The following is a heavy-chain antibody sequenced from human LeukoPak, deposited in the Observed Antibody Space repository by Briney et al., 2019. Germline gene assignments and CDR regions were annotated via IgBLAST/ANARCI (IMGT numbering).Heavy chain of an antibody. CDR1: GYRFTSYW. CDR2: IYPGDSDT. V-gene: IGHV5-51*01. J-gene: IGHJ4*02. D-gene: IGHD2-21*02. CDR3: ATLAYCGGDCYSGSFDY. Sequence: GESLLISCKGSGYRFTSYWIGWVRQMPGKGLEWMGIIYPGDSDTRYSPSFQGQVTISADKSISTAYLQWSSLKASDSAMYYCATLAYCGGDCYSGSFDYWGQGTLGTVSS.